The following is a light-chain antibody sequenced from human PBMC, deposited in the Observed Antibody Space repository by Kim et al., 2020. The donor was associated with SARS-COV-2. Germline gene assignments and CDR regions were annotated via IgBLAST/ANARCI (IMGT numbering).Light chain of an antibody. CDR2: KAS. CDR3: QQYNSYWT. Sequence: SAAVGDRVTITCRASQSINILLAWHQQKPGKAPKLLIYKASSLESGVPSRFSGCGSGTEFTLTISSLQPDDIATYYCQQYNSYWTFGQGTKVDIK. J-gene: IGKJ1*01. CDR1: QSINIL. V-gene: IGKV1-5*03.